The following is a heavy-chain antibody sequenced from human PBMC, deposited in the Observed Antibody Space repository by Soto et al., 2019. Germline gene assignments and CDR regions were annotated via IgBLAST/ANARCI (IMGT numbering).Heavy chain of an antibody. Sequence: QVQLQESGPGLVKPSETLSLTCTVSGGSISSYYWSWIRQPPGKGLEWIGYIYYSGSTNYNPSLSSRVTRSVDXAXNXXSLKLSSVTAADTAVYYCAREGTTVDRYYYYGMDVWGQGTTVTVSS. V-gene: IGHV4-59*01. CDR3: AREGTTVDRYYYYGMDV. CDR2: IYYSGST. D-gene: IGHD1-1*01. CDR1: GGSISSYY. J-gene: IGHJ6*02.